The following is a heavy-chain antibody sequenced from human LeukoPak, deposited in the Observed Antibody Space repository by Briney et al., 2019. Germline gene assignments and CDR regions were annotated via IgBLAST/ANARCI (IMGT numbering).Heavy chain of an antibody. J-gene: IGHJ4*02. CDR1: GFTFSSYV. D-gene: IGHD6-19*01. CDR2: IYSGGST. CDR3: ARGSFRIAVAGIGFDY. Sequence: PGGSLRLSCAASGFTFSSYVMSWVRQAPGKGLEWVLVIYSGGSTYYADSVKGRFTISRDNSKNTLYLQMNSLRAEDTAVYYCARGSFRIAVAGIGFDYWGQGTLVTVSS. V-gene: IGHV3-66*01.